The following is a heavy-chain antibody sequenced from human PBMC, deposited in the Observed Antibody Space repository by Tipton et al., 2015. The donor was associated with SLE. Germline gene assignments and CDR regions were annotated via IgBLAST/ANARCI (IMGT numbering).Heavy chain of an antibody. V-gene: IGHV4-61*01. D-gene: IGHD6-13*01. J-gene: IGHJ5*02. Sequence: LRLSCTVSGGSISSGSYYWSWIRQPPGKGLEWIGYIYYSGSTNYNPSLKSRVTISVDTAKNQFSLKLSSVTAADTAVYYCARDWQQQRGWFDPWGQGTPVTVSS. CDR1: GGSISSGSYY. CDR3: ARDWQQQRGWFDP. CDR2: IYYSGST.